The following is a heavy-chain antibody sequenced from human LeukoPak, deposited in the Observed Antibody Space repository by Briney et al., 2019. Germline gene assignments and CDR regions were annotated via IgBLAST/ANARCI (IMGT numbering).Heavy chain of an antibody. Sequence: GGSLRLSCAASGFTFSNSAMSWVRQAPGKSLEWVSSICGHVHRTYYADSVQGRFTISRDDSKKMLYLQMNTLRADDTAVYYCANHRTPDRYNWNYFDSWGQGTLVTVSS. J-gene: IGHJ4*02. CDR2: ICGHVHRT. CDR1: GFTFSNSA. D-gene: IGHD1-20*01. CDR3: ANHRTPDRYNWNYFDS. V-gene: IGHV3-23*01.